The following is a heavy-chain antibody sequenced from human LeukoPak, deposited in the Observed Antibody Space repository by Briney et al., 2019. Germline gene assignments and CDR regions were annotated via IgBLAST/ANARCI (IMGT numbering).Heavy chain of an antibody. Sequence: GGSLTLSCATSGFTFKNYGMHWVRQAPGEGLEWVTFLDYTGNNQYYADSMKGRLTISRDDSKNTVFLQMNNLRLEDTAIYYCVKDVHYLGSYRESLDPWGQGTLVTVSS. J-gene: IGHJ5*02. CDR2: LDYTGNNQ. D-gene: IGHD3-10*01. CDR3: VKDVHYLGSYRESLDP. CDR1: GFTFKNYG. V-gene: IGHV3-30*02.